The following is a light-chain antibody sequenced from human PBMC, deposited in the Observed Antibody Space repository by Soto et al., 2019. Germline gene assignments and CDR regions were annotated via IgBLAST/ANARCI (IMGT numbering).Light chain of an antibody. V-gene: IGLV2-11*01. J-gene: IGLJ1*01. CDR2: DVS. Sequence: QSVLTQHRSVSGSPGQSVTISCTGTSSDFGGYDFVSWYQQHPGKAPKLMIYDVSKRPSGVPDRFSGSKSGNTASLTISGLQAEDEADYYCCSYSGSYPSPLVFGGGTKVTVL. CDR3: CSYSGSYPSPLV. CDR1: SSDFGGYDF.